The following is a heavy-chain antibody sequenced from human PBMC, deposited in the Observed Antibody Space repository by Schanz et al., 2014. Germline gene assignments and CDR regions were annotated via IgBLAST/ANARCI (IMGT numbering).Heavy chain of an antibody. D-gene: IGHD3-10*01. CDR3: ARANYRRKINFDY. CDR2: ISSSGTTI. CDR1: GFAFSSYS. Sequence: QLVGSGGGLIQPGGSLRLSCTASGFAFSSYSMNWVRQAPGKGLEWVSYISSSGTTIYYADSVKGRFTISRDNAKNSLFLQMNSLRVDDTAVYYCARANYRRKINFDYWGRGTLVTVSS. V-gene: IGHV3-48*01. J-gene: IGHJ4*02.